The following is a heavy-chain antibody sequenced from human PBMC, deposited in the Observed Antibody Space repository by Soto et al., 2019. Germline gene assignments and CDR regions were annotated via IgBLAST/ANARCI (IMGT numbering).Heavy chain of an antibody. CDR1: GFSFGRYG. CDR2: VSYDGRNR. CDR3: AREYLEHGPDV. V-gene: IGHV3-30*03. Sequence: QVQLVESGGGVVQPGRSLRLSCVGSGFSFGRYGIQWVRQAPGKGLEWVAWVSYDGRNRNYADSLKARLTISRDNSKETAFLQMNSLGRDDTSVYYCAREYLEHGPDVWGQGTSITVSS. J-gene: IGHJ6*02.